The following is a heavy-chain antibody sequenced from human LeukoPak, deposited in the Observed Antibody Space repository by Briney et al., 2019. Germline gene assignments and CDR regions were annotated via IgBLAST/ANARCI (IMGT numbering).Heavy chain of an antibody. D-gene: IGHD2-2*02. CDR3: ASEGYCSSTSCYNGRYYYMDV. V-gene: IGHV1-69*13. CDR2: IIPIFGTA. Sequence: SVKVSCKASGGTFSSYAISWVRQAPGQGLEWMGGIIPIFGTANYAQKFQGRVTITADESTSTAYKELSSLRSEDTAVYYCASEGYCSSTSCYNGRYYYMDVWGKGTTVTVSS. CDR1: GGTFSSYA. J-gene: IGHJ6*03.